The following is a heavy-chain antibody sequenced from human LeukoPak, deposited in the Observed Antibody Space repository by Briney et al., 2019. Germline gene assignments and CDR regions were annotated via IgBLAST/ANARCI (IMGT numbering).Heavy chain of an antibody. CDR2: ISAYNGNT. J-gene: IGHJ6*03. V-gene: IGHV1-18*01. CDR1: GYTFTSYG. Sequence: ASVKVSCKASGYTFTSYGISWVRQAPGQGPEWMGWISAYNGNTNYAQKLQGRVTMTTDTSTSTAYMELRSLRSDDTAVYYCARLLHTTESHNYYFYMDVWGKGTTVTVSS. D-gene: IGHD3-22*01. CDR3: ARLLHTTESHNYYFYMDV.